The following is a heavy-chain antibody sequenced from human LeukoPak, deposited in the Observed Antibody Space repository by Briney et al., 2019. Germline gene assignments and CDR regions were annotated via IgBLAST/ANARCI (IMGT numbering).Heavy chain of an antibody. Sequence: GGSLRLPCAASGFTVSSNYMSWVRQAPGKGLEWVSVIYNGGTTYYADSVKDRSTMSRDNSKNTLSLQMNSLRAEDTAVYYCARGPYSSGWYGFDLWGQGTLVTVSS. CDR2: IYNGGTT. CDR1: GFTVSSNY. V-gene: IGHV3-66*01. D-gene: IGHD6-19*01. CDR3: ARGPYSSGWYGFDL. J-gene: IGHJ5*02.